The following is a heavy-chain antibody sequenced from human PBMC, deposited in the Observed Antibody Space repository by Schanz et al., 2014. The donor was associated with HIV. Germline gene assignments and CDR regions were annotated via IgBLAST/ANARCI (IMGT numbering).Heavy chain of an antibody. CDR1: GGSFSRSA. V-gene: IGHV1-69*01. CDR3: ARDGSGVLGAIFYYFDY. CDR2: IIPMYGTA. J-gene: IGHJ4*02. Sequence: VPLVQSGAEVKKPGSSVKVSCKASGGSFSRSAVSWGRQAPGQGLERMGGIIPMYGTANYARKFQGRITITADESTSTTYMKLSGLTSEDTAVYYCARDGSGVLGAIFYYFDYWGQGTLVTVSS. D-gene: IGHD1-26*01.